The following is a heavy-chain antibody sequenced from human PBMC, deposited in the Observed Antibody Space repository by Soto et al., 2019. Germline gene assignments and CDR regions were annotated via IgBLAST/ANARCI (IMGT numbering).Heavy chain of an antibody. D-gene: IGHD3-10*01. CDR3: ARVAMGNYYNDY. CDR2: IKGYGISR. J-gene: IGHJ4*02. Sequence: EVQLVESGGGLVQSGGSLRLSCAASGFTFSSYWMPCVRQAPGKGLVWVSRIKGYGISRNYADSVKGRFTISRDNTKDTVFLQTNGLSGDDTAVYYYARVAMGNYYNDYWGQGTLVTVSS. CDR1: GFTFSSYW. V-gene: IGHV3-74*01.